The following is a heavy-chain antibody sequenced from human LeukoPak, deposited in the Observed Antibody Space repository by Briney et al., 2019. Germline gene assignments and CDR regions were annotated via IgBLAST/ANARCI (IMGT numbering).Heavy chain of an antibody. D-gene: IGHD2-21*01. CDR3: ARDMTHIDY. V-gene: IGHV6-1*01. Sequence: SQTLSLTCAISGDSASSYSAAWNWIRQSPSRGLEWLGRTYYRSRWFNDYAGSVKSRITINPDTSKNQFSLHLNSVTPDDTAVYYCARDMTHIDYWGQGALVTVSS. J-gene: IGHJ4*02. CDR1: GDSASSYSAA. CDR2: TYYRSRWFN.